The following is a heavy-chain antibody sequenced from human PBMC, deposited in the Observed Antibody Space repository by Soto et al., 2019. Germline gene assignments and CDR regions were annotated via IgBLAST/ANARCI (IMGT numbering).Heavy chain of an antibody. CDR2: INHSGST. Sequence: QVQLQQWRAGLLKPSETLSLTCAVYGGSFSGYYWSWIRQPPGKGLEWIGEINHSGSTNDNPSVKSRVTISVDTAQNQFALELSSVTAADTAVDYCARRPFPPRGFDPWGQGILVTVSS. D-gene: IGHD3-10*01. CDR3: ARRPFPPRGFDP. V-gene: IGHV4-34*01. J-gene: IGHJ5*02. CDR1: GGSFSGYY.